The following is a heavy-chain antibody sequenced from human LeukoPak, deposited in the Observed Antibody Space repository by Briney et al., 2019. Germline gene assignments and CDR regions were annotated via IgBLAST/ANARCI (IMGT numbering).Heavy chain of an antibody. CDR1: GFTFSAYS. CDR3: ARLYCSGGSCPQDY. CDR2: ICSGSVTK. V-gene: IGHV3-48*02. J-gene: IGHJ4*02. Sequence: GGSLRLSCAASGFTFSAYSMSWVRQAPGKGLEWVSYICSGSVTKNYADSVKGRFTISRDNAKNSLYLQMNSLRDEDTAVYYCARLYCSGGSCPQDYWGRGTLVTVSS. D-gene: IGHD2-15*01.